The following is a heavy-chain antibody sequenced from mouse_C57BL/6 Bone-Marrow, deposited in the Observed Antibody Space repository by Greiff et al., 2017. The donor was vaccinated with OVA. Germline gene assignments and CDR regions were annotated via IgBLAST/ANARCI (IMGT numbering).Heavy chain of an antibody. CDR3: ARYGYCWYFDV. Sequence: QVQLQQSGAELAGPGASVKLSCKASGYTFTSYGISWVKQRTGQGLEWIGEIYPRSGNTYYNEKFKGKATLTADKSSSTAYMELRSLTSEDSAVYFCARYGYCWYFDVWGTGTTVTVSS. D-gene: IGHD2-2*01. CDR2: IYPRSGNT. V-gene: IGHV1-81*01. CDR1: GYTFTSYG. J-gene: IGHJ1*03.